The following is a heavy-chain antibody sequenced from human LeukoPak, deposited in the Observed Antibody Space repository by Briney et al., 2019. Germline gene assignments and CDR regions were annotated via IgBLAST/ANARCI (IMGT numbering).Heavy chain of an antibody. J-gene: IGHJ6*02. CDR2: ICAYNGNT. Sequence: PMGSVKVSCKASGYTFTSYGISWVRQAPGQGLDWMGRICAYNGNTNYAQKLQGKATMTPDTSTSPAYMELRSLSSVDTDVYYGARAFGIIMVRGAATQDYYYYFGMDVWGQGTTVTVSS. CDR1: GYTFTSYG. V-gene: IGHV1-18*01. CDR3: ARAFGIIMVRGAATQDYYYYFGMDV. D-gene: IGHD3-10*01.